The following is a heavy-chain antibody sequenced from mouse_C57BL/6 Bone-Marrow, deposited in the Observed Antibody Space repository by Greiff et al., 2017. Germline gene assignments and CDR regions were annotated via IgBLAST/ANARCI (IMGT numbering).Heavy chain of an antibody. CDR3: ARRLRQYFDV. D-gene: IGHD3-2*02. CDR1: GYTFTSYW. CDR2: IDPSDSYT. J-gene: IGHJ1*03. V-gene: IGHV1-69*01. Sequence: QVQLKQPGAELVMPGASVKLSCKASGYTFTSYWMHWVKQRPGQGLEWIGEIDPSDSYTNYNQKFKGKSTLTVDKSSSTAYMQLSSLTSEDSAVYYCARRLRQYFDVWGTGTTVTVSS.